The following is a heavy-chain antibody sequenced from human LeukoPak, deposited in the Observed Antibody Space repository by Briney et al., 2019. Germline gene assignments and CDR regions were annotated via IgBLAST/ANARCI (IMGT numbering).Heavy chain of an antibody. CDR1: GGSVSSYY. V-gene: IGHV4-4*07. Sequence: KSSETLSLTCTVSGGSVSSYYWNWIRQPAGKGLEWIGHIYIRGATNYNPSVKSRVTMSVDTSKNQFSLKVSSVTAADTAVYYCARGHNSGWRNFDYWGRGTLVTVSS. CDR2: IYIRGAT. J-gene: IGHJ4*02. D-gene: IGHD6-19*01. CDR3: ARGHNSGWRNFDY.